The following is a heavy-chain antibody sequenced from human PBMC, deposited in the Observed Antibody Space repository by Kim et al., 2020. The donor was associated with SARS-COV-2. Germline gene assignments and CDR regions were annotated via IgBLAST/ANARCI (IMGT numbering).Heavy chain of an antibody. D-gene: IGHD3-22*01. V-gene: IGHV3-15*01. CDR3: ATDHLPYYSSSVYYFVY. Sequence: PVKGRFTISRDDAENTVYLQMNSLKTEDTAVYYCATDHLPYYSSSVYYFVYWGQGTLVTVSS. J-gene: IGHJ4*02.